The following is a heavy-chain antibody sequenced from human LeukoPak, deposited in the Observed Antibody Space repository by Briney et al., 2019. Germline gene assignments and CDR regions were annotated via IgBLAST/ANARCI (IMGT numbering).Heavy chain of an antibody. Sequence: PGGSLRLSCAASGFTFSSYSMNWVRQAPGKGLEWVSSISSSSSYIYYADSVKGRFTISRDNAKNSLYLQMNSLRAEDTAVYYCARDSTIVGATTSDYWGQGTLVTVSP. CDR1: GFTFSSYS. CDR2: ISSSSSYI. CDR3: ARDSTIVGATTSDY. J-gene: IGHJ4*02. D-gene: IGHD1-26*01. V-gene: IGHV3-21*01.